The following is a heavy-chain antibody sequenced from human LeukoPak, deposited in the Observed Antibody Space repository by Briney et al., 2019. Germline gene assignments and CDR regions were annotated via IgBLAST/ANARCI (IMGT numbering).Heavy chain of an antibody. Sequence: SETLSLTCTVSGGSISHYYWSWIRQPAGKGLEWTGRIYTTGNTNYNPSLKSRVTMSVDTSENQVSLNLNSMTAADTAVYYCARGYGYQNFDYWGQGTLVTVSS. J-gene: IGHJ4*02. D-gene: IGHD5-24*01. CDR2: IYTTGNT. V-gene: IGHV4-4*07. CDR3: ARGYGYQNFDY. CDR1: GGSISHYY.